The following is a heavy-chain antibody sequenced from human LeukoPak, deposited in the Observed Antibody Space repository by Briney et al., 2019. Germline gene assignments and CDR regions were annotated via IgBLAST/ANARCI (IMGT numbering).Heavy chain of an antibody. CDR3: ARWIHAIGGLDY. J-gene: IGHJ4*02. Sequence: SQTLSLTCDISGDSVSSDNVAWNWIRQSPSRGLEWLGRTYYRSQWLQQYGVSVKGRVTINPDTSKNQISLQLNSVTPDDTAINYCARWIHAIGGLDYWGQGTLVTVSS. CDR1: GDSVSSDNVA. CDR2: TYYRSQWLQ. V-gene: IGHV6-1*01. D-gene: IGHD3-10*01.